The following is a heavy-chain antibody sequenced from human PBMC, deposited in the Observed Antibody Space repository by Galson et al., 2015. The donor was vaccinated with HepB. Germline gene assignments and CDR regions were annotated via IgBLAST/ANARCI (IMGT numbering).Heavy chain of an antibody. CDR2: IYSGGST. CDR3: ARDLSNYYYGMDV. J-gene: IGHJ6*02. V-gene: IGHV3-53*01. Sequence: SLRLSCAAPGFTVSSNYMSWVRQAPGKGLEWVSVIYSGGSTYYADSVKGRFTIPRDNSKNTLYLQMNSLRAEDTAVYYCARDLSNYYYGMDVWGQGTTVTVSS. CDR1: GFTVSSNY.